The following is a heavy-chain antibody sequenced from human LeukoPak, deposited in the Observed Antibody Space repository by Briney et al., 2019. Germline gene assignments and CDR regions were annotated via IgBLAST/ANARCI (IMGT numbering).Heavy chain of an antibody. CDR1: GYTLTELS. V-gene: IGHV1-24*01. D-gene: IGHD2-15*01. CDR2: FDPEDGET. CDR3: ATEQYLYCSGCSCSDD. J-gene: IGHJ4*02. Sequence: GASVKVSCKVSGYTLTELSMHWVRQAPGKGLEWMGGFDPEDGETIYAQKFQGRVTMTEDTSTDTAYMELSSLRSEDTAVYYCATEQYLYCSGCSCSDDWGQGTLVTVSS.